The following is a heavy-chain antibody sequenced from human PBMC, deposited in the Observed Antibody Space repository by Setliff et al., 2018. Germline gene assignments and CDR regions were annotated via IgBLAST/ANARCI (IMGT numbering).Heavy chain of an antibody. CDR2: INQDGSGK. V-gene: IGHV3-7*01. Sequence: LRLSCAASGFTFSSFWMSWVRQTPGKGLEWVANINQDGSGKYYVDSVKGRFTISRDNAKNSLSLQMNSLRAEDTSVYYCAGTCSYWGQGTLVTVSS. D-gene: IGHD3-10*02. CDR1: GFTFSSFW. J-gene: IGHJ4*02. CDR3: AGTCSY.